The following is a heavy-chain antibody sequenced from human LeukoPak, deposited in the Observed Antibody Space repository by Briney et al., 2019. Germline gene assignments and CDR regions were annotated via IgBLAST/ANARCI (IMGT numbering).Heavy chain of an antibody. CDR1: GFTFSSYS. D-gene: IGHD3-16*02. Sequence: PGRSLRLSCAASGFTFSSYSMNWVRQAPGKGLEWVGLIKSKTDGGTTDYAAPVKGRFTISRDDSKNTLYLQMNSLKTEDTAVYYCTTLYDYVWGSYRSLKYYFDYWGQGTLVTVSS. CDR3: TTLYDYVWGSYRSLKYYFDY. J-gene: IGHJ4*02. V-gene: IGHV3-15*01. CDR2: IKSKTDGGTT.